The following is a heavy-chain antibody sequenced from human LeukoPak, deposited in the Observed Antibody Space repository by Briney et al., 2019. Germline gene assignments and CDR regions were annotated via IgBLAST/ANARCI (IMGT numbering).Heavy chain of an antibody. CDR1: GYNFTSYW. D-gene: IGHD2-15*01. J-gene: IGHJ4*02. CDR3: ARIKAIGYCSGGSCYYYDY. Sequence: GESLKISCKGSGYNFTSYWIGWVRQMPGKGLEWMGIIYPGDSDTRYSPSFQGQVTISADKSISTAYLQWSSLKASDTAMYYCARIKAIGYCSGGSCYYYDYWGQGTLVTVSS. V-gene: IGHV5-51*01. CDR2: IYPGDSDT.